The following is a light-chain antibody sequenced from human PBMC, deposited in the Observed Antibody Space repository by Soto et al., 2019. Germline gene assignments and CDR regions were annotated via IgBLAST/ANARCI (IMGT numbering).Light chain of an antibody. J-gene: IGLJ2*01. Sequence: QSVLTQSPSASASLGASVKLTCTLSSRHSNYVIAWHQQQPEKGPRYLMKLNSAGSHSKGDGIPDRFSGSSSGAERYLTISSLQSDDEADYSCQTWDTGIRVFGGGTKLTVL. V-gene: IGLV4-69*01. CDR2: LNSAGSH. CDR3: QTWDTGIRV. CDR1: SRHSNYV.